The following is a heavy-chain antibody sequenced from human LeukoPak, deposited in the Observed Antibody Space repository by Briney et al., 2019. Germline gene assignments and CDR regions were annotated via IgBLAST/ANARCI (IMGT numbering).Heavy chain of an antibody. CDR3: AKGRTKWDLLNY. D-gene: IGHD1-26*01. V-gene: IGHV1-24*01. CDR1: GYTLTELS. Sequence: ASVKVSCKLSGYTLTELSLHWVRQAPGKGLEWMGGLDPEDGEMIYSQKFQGRVTMTEDTSTDIAYMDMSSLRSEDTAVYYCAKGRTKWDLLNYWGQGTLVTVSS. CDR2: LDPEDGEM. J-gene: IGHJ4*02.